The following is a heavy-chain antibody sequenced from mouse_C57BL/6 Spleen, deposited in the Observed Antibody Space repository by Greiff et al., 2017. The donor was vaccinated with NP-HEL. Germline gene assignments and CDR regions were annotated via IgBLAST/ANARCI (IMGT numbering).Heavy chain of an antibody. CDR3: AREGGNYYAMDY. Sequence: VQLQQSGPELVKPGASVKISCKASGYAFSSSWMNWVKQRPGKGLEWIGRIYPGDGDTNYNGKFKGKATLTADKSSSTAYMQLSSLTSEDSAVYFCAREGGNYYAMDYWGQGTSVTVSS. CDR1: GYAFSSSW. CDR2: IYPGDGDT. V-gene: IGHV1-82*01. J-gene: IGHJ4*01.